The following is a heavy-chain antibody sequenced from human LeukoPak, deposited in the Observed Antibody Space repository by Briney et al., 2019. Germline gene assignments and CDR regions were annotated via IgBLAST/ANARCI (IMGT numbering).Heavy chain of an antibody. J-gene: IGHJ4*02. Sequence: GGSLRLSCAASGFTFSSYGMHWVRQAPGKGLEWVAFIRYDGSNKYYADSVKGRFTISRDNSKNTLYLQMNSLRAEDTAVYYCAREGGIAVAGTVDYWGQGTLVTASS. CDR2: IRYDGSNK. CDR1: GFTFSSYG. CDR3: AREGGIAVAGTVDY. V-gene: IGHV3-30*02. D-gene: IGHD6-19*01.